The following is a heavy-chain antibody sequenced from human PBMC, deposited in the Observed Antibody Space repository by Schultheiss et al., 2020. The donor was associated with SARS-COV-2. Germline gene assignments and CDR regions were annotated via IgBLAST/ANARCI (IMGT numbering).Heavy chain of an antibody. Sequence: GESLKISCAASGFTFSSYWMHWVRQAPGKGLVWVSRINSDGSSTSYADSVKGRFTISRDNSKNTLYLQMNSLRAEDTAVYYCARTNPYSSSSHFDYWGQGTLVTVSS. CDR2: INSDGSST. V-gene: IGHV3-74*01. D-gene: IGHD6-6*01. CDR1: GFTFSSYW. CDR3: ARTNPYSSSSHFDY. J-gene: IGHJ4*02.